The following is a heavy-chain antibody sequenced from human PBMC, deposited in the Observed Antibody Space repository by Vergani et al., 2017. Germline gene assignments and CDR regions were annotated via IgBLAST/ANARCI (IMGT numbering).Heavy chain of an antibody. D-gene: IGHD3-9*01. V-gene: IGHV1-46*03. Sequence: QVQVVQSGAEVKKSGASVKVSCKTSGYTFSNNYMHWVRQAPGQGLEWMGIINPSGGHTNYAQKFLGRVTMTRDTSTSTVYMELSSLRSEDTAIYYCARGDYGILTGYRYWGQGTLVTVSA. CDR1: GYTFSNNY. J-gene: IGHJ4*02. CDR2: INPSGGHT. CDR3: ARGDYGILTGYRY.